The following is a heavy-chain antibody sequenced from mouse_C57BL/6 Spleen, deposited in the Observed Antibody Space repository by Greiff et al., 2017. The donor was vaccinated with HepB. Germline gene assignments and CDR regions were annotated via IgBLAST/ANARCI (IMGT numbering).Heavy chain of an antibody. J-gene: IGHJ3*01. CDR1: GYSFTSYY. CDR3: ARERDLLLPWFAY. CDR2: IYPGSGNT. Sequence: VHLVESGPELVKPGASVKISCKASGYSFTSYYIHWVKQRPGQGLEWIGWIYPGSGNTKYNEKFKGKATLTADTSSSTAYMQLSSLTSEDSAVYYCARERDLLLPWFAYWGQGTLVTVSA. V-gene: IGHV1-66*01. D-gene: IGHD1-1*01.